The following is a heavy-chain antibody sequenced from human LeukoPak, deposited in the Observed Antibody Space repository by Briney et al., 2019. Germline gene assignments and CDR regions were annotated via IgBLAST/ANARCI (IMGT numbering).Heavy chain of an antibody. CDR1: GFTFSSYA. Sequence: SGGSLRLSCAASGFTFSSYAMSWVRQAPGKGLEWVSAISGSGGSTYYADSVKGRFTISRDNSKNTLYLQMNSLRAEDTAVYYCAKDLGSYDFWSTFEYWGQGTLVTVSS. CDR3: AKDLGSYDFWSTFEY. J-gene: IGHJ4*02. D-gene: IGHD3-3*01. CDR2: ISGSGGST. V-gene: IGHV3-23*01.